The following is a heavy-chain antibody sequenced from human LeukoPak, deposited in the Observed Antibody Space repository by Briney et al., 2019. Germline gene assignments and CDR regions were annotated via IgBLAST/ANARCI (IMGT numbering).Heavy chain of an antibody. D-gene: IGHD2-2*01. J-gene: IGHJ4*02. CDR3: ARDGYCSSTSCYYGYYGSGSYFY. V-gene: IGHV3-30*04. CDR2: ISYDGSNK. CDR1: GFTFSSYA. Sequence: GGSLRLSCAASGFTFSSYAMHWVRQAPGKGLEWVAVISYDGSNKYYADSVKGRFTISRDNSKNTLYLQMNSLRAEDTAVYYCARDGYCSSTSCYYGYYGSGSYFYWGQGTLVTVSS.